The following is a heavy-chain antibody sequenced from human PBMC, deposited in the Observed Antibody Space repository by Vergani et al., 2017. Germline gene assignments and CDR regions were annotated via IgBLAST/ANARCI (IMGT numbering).Heavy chain of an antibody. V-gene: IGHV4-38-2*01. CDR2: INHSGST. CDR3: ASPLGYCSSTSCADY. D-gene: IGHD2-2*01. J-gene: IGHJ4*02. Sequence: QVQLQESGPGLVKPSETLSLTCAVSGYSISSGYYWGWIRQPPGKGLEWIGEINHSGSTNYNPSLKSRVTISVDTSKNQFSLKLSSVTAADTAVYYCASPLGYCSSTSCADYWGQGTLVTVSS. CDR1: GYSISSGYY.